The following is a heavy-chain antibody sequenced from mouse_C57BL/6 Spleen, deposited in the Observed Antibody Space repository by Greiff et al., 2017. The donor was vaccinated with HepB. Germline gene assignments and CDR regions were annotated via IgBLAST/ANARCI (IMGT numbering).Heavy chain of an antibody. D-gene: IGHD2-12*01. CDR2: INPGSGGT. Sequence: VKLMESGAELVRPGTSVKVSCKASGYAFTNYLIEWVKQRPGQGLEWIGVINPGSGGTNYNEKFKGKATLTADKSSSTAYMQLSSLTSEDSAVYFCARSYRDAMDYWGQGTSVTVSS. CDR3: ARSYRDAMDY. CDR1: GYAFTNYL. J-gene: IGHJ4*01. V-gene: IGHV1-54*01.